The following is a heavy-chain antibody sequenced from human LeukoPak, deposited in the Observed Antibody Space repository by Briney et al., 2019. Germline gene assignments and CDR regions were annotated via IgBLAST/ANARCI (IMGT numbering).Heavy chain of an antibody. CDR1: GYTFTGYY. CDR3: AREGSGNSGYFDY. J-gene: IGHJ4*02. V-gene: IGHV1-2*02. CDR2: INPNSGGT. Sequence: ASVKVSCKASGYTFTGYYMHWVRQAPGQGLEWMGWINPNSGGTNYAQKFQGRVTMTRDTSISTAYMELSRLRSDDTAVYYCAREGSGNSGYFDYWGQGTLVTVSS. D-gene: IGHD3-10*01.